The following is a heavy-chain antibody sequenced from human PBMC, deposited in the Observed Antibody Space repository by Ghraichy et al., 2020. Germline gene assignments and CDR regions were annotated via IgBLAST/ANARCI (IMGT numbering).Heavy chain of an antibody. V-gene: IGHV1-3*01. CDR2: INAGNGNT. J-gene: IGHJ4*02. CDR1: GYIFTSHA. CDR3: AREEGPFDY. Sequence: ASVKVSCKASGYIFTSHAIHWVRQAPGQRLEWMGWINAGNGNTNYSPKFQGRVTITRDTAASTDYMELSSLRSEDTAVYYCAREEGPFDYWGQGTLVTVSS.